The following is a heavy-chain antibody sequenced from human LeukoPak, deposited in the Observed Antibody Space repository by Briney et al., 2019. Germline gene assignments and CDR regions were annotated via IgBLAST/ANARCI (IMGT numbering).Heavy chain of an antibody. V-gene: IGHV4-34*01. Sequence: SETLSLTCAVSGESHSRFYWSWIRQSPGRGLEWIGEINHSGSPNYNPSLKSRVTISLDTSKNQFSLKLSSVTAADTAVYYCARLGSGVGIFDYWGQGTLVTVSS. D-gene: IGHD3-3*01. CDR2: INHSGSP. CDR3: ARLGSGVGIFDY. CDR1: GESHSRFY. J-gene: IGHJ4*02.